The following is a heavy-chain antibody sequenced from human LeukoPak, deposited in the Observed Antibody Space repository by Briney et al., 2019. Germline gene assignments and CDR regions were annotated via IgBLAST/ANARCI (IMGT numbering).Heavy chain of an antibody. V-gene: IGHV4-61*08. J-gene: IGHJ4*02. CDR1: GGSISSGDYY. D-gene: IGHD5-24*01. Sequence: SETLSLTCTVSGGSISSGDYYWSWIRQPPGKGLEWIGYIYYSGSTNYNPSLKSRVTISVDTSKNQFSLKLSSVTAADTAVYYCARCTGGWLQWYYFDYWGQGTLVTVSS. CDR3: ARCTGGWLQWYYFDY. CDR2: IYYSGST.